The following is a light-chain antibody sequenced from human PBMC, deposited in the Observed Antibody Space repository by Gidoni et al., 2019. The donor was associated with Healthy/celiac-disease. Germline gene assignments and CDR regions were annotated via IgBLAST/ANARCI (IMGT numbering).Light chain of an antibody. CDR2: GAS. V-gene: IGKV3D-15*01. CDR3: QQYNNWPPVT. J-gene: IGKJ5*01. CDR1: KSVSSN. Sequence: EIVMTQSPATLSVSPGERATLSCRASKSVSSNLAWYQQKPGQAPRLLIYGASTRATGIPARFSGSGSGTEFTLTISSLQSEDFAVYYCQQYNNWPPVTFXQXTRLXIK.